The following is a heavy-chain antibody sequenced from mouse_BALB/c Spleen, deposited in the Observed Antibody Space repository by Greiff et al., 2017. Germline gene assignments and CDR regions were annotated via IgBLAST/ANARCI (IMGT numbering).Heavy chain of an antibody. CDR1: GFNIKDTY. CDR2: IDPANGNT. J-gene: IGHJ4*01. Sequence: DVQLQESGAELVKPGASVKLSCTASGFNIKDTYMHWVKQRPEQGLEWIGRIDPANGNTKYDPKFQGKATITADTSSNTAYLQLSSLTSEDTAVYYCAREYGRGFYAMDYWGQGTSVTVSS. D-gene: IGHD2-10*02. CDR3: AREYGRGFYAMDY. V-gene: IGHV14-3*02.